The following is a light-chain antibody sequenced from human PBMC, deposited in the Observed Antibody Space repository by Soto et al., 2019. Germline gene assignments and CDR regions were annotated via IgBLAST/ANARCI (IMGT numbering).Light chain of an antibody. CDR2: EVV. CDR1: KNDIVVYDF. V-gene: IGLV2-8*01. Sequence: QSVLTQPPSASGSPGQSVTISCTGTKNDIVVYDFVSWYQHHPGKAPRLIIYEVVQRPSGVPDRFSGSKSGNTASLTVSGLQAADEADYFCKSYAGSNTYVFGSGTKVTVL. J-gene: IGLJ1*01. CDR3: KSYAGSNTYV.